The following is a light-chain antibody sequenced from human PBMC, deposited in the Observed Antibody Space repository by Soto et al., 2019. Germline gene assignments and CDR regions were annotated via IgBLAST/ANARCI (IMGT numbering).Light chain of an antibody. CDR2: WAS. V-gene: IGKV4-1*01. Sequence: DIVLTQSPDALALALGERATTNCKSSQSVFYSSINKNYFAWDQQKTGQPPKLLIYWASTRKSGVPDRFSGSGSGTDFTLTINSLQAEDVAVYYCHQHYTTLRTFGQGTKVEIK. CDR3: HQHYTTLRT. J-gene: IGKJ1*01. CDR1: QSVFYSSINKNY.